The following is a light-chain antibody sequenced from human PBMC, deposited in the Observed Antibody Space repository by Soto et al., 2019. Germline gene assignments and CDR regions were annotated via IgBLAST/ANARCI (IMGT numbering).Light chain of an antibody. CDR1: QSVSSNF. Sequence: IVWTQSPGTLSSSPGERATLSCRASQSVSSNFLAWYQEKLGQAPRLLIYGASKRATGIPDRFSGSGSGTDFTLTISRLEPEDFAVYYCRQYGTSLGFPVGGGTKVDNK. CDR3: RQYGTSLGFP. CDR2: GAS. J-gene: IGKJ4*01. V-gene: IGKV3-20*01.